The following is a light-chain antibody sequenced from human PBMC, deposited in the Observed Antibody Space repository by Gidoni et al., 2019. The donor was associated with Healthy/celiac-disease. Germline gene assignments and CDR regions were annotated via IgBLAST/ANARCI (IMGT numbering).Light chain of an antibody. CDR3: QQSYTIPLT. Sequence: DIQMTQSPSSLSASVGDRVTITCRASQSISTYLNWYQQKPGKAPKLLIYAASSVQSGVPSRLSGSGSGTDFSLTISSLQPEDFATYYCQQSYTIPLTFGGGTKVEIK. J-gene: IGKJ4*01. CDR2: AAS. CDR1: QSISTY. V-gene: IGKV1-39*01.